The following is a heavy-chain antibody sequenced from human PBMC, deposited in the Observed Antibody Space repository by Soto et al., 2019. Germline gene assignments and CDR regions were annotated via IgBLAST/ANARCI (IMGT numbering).Heavy chain of an antibody. D-gene: IGHD1-7*01. CDR1: GYTFTGYY. J-gene: IGHJ6*02. CDR3: ARDQTGTTTYYYGMDA. CDR2: INPNSGGT. V-gene: IGHV1-2*02. Sequence: ASVKVSCKASGYTFTGYYMHWLRQAPGQGLEWMGWINPNSGGTNYAQKFQGRVTMTRDTSISTAYMELSRLRSDDTAVYYCARDQTGTTTYYYGMDAWGQGTTVTVSS.